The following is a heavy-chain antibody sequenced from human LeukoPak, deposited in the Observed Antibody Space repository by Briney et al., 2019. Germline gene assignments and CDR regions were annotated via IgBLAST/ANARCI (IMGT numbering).Heavy chain of an antibody. CDR1: GGSISSSNW. CDR2: IYHSGST. V-gene: IGHV4-4*02. D-gene: IGHD5-24*01. Sequence: SGTLSLTCAVSGGSISSSNWWSWIRQPPGKGLEWIGEIYHSGSTNYNPSLKTRVTISVDKSKNQFSLKLSSVTAADTAVYYCARATVEMATLAAFDIWGQGTMVTVSS. J-gene: IGHJ3*02. CDR3: ARATVEMATLAAFDI.